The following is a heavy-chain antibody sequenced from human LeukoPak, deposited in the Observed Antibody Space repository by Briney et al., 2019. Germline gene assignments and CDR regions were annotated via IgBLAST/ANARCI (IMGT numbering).Heavy chain of an antibody. CDR2: INSDGSST. D-gene: IGHD2-8*02. V-gene: IGHV3-74*01. CDR1: GFTFRSYW. Sequence: GGSLRLSCAPSGFTFRSYWMTWVRQTPGKGLVWVSRINSDGSSTSYADSVKGRFTISRDNAKNTLYLQMNSLRAEDTAVYYCAGDSDYPRVLGYYYYMDVWGKGTTVTVSS. CDR3: AGDSDYPRVLGYYYYMDV. J-gene: IGHJ6*03.